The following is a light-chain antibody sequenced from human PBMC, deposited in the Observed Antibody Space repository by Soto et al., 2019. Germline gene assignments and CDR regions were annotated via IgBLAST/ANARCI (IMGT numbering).Light chain of an antibody. CDR3: QQYNNWPPLT. V-gene: IGKV3-15*01. J-gene: IGKJ4*01. CDR1: QSGSRN. Sequence: EIVMTQSPATLSVSPGERATLSCRASQSGSRNLAWYQQRPGQAPRLLIYGASTRATGIPARFSGSGSGTEFTLTISSLQSEDFAVYYCQQYNNWPPLTFGGGTKVEIK. CDR2: GAS.